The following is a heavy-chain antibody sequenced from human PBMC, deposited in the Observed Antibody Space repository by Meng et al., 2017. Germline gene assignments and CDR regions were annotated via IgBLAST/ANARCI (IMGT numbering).Heavy chain of an antibody. CDR1: GFTFSSYW. D-gene: IGHD3-22*01. V-gene: IGHV3-7*01. J-gene: IGHJ6*02. Sequence: GESLKISCAASGFTFSSYWMSWVRQAPGKGLEWVPNIKQDGSEKYYVDSVKGRFTISRDNAKNSLYLQMNSLRAEDTAVYYCARAPVILKTYYYDSSGYYPGYYYYGMDVWGQGTTVTVSS. CDR2: IKQDGSEK. CDR3: ARAPVILKTYYYDSSGYYPGYYYYGMDV.